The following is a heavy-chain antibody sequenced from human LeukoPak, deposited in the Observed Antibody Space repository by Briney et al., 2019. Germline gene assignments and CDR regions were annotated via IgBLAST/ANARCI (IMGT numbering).Heavy chain of an antibody. CDR3: ASLSHWYFDL. Sequence: SETLSLTCTVSGGSISGYYWSWIRQPPGKGLEWIGYIYYSGSTNYNPSLKSRVTISVDTSKNQFSLKLSSVTAADTAVYYCASLSHWYFDLWGRGTLVTVSS. J-gene: IGHJ2*01. CDR1: GGSISGYY. CDR2: IYYSGST. V-gene: IGHV4-59*08.